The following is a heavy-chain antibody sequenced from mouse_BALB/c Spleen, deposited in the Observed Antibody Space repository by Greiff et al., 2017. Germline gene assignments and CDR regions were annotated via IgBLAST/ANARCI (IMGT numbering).Heavy chain of an antibody. CDR3: AIYDSTGFAY. Sequence: EVQLVESGGGLVQPGGSLKLSCAASGFTFSSYGMSWVRQTPDKRLELVATINSNGGSTYYPDSVKGRFTISRDNAKNTLYLQMSSLKSEDTAMYYCAIYDSTGFAYWGQGTLVTVSA. CDR1: GFTFSSYG. V-gene: IGHV5-6-3*01. J-gene: IGHJ3*01. D-gene: IGHD2-3*01. CDR2: INSNGGST.